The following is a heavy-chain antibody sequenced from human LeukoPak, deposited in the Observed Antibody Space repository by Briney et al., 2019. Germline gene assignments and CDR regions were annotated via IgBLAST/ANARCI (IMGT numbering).Heavy chain of an antibody. D-gene: IGHD3-9*01. Sequence: PGGSLRLSCAASGFTFSDYYMSWIRQAPGKGLEWVSSISSSSSYIYYADSVKGRFTISRDNTKNSLYLQMNSLRAEDTAVYYCARDLGAPYDILTGYDAFDIWGQGTMVTVSS. CDR3: ARDLGAPYDILTGYDAFDI. J-gene: IGHJ3*02. CDR1: GFTFSDYY. CDR2: ISSSSSYI. V-gene: IGHV3-11*06.